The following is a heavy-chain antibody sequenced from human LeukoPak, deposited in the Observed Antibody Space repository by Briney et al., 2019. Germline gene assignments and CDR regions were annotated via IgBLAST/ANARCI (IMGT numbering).Heavy chain of an antibody. CDR2: INPNSGGT. J-gene: IGHJ3*02. D-gene: IGHD3-10*01. CDR1: GYTFAGYY. CDR3: AGGYYGSGSYRVEAFDI. Sequence: ASVNVSCKASGYTFAGYYMHWVRQAPGQGLEWMGWINPNSGGTNYAQKFQGRVTMTRDTSISTAYMELRSLRSDDTAVYYCAGGYYGSGSYRVEAFDIWGQGTMVTVSS. V-gene: IGHV1-2*02.